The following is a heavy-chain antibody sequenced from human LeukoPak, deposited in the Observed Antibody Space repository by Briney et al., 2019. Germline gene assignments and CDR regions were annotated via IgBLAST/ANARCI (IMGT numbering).Heavy chain of an antibody. V-gene: IGHV3-7*01. J-gene: IGHJ4*02. CDR3: ASWGAGGNS. CDR1: GFTLSAYW. CDR2: INPDGSGK. Sequence: GGSLRLSCEASGFTLSAYWMNWVRQVPGKGLDWVANINPDGSGKRYVDSVKGRFTIARDNADNSLSLQMNSLRAEDTAVYYCASWGAGGNSWGQGTLVTVSS. D-gene: IGHD3-16*01.